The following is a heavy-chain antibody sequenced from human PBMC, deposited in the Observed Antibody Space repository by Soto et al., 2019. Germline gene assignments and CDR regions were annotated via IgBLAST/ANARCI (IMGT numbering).Heavy chain of an antibody. Sequence: EVQLVESGGGLVQPGGSLRLSCAASGFTFSSYDLHWVRQATGKGLEWVSAIGTAGDTYYPGSVKGRLTISRENAKNSLYLQMNSLRAGDTAVYYCARSSTGYCRSTSCYRAFDIWGQGTMVTVSS. D-gene: IGHD2-2*02. CDR3: ARSSTGYCRSTSCYRAFDI. J-gene: IGHJ3*02. V-gene: IGHV3-13*01. CDR2: IGTAGDT. CDR1: GFTFSSYD.